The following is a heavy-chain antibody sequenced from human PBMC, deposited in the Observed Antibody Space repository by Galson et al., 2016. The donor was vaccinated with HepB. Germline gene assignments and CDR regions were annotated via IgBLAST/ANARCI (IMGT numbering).Heavy chain of an antibody. CDR1: GFTFSRDG. Sequence: SLRLSCAASGFTFSRDGMHWVRQAPGKGLEWVATISHDGTKKYYVDSVKGRFTISRDNSKNTLYLQMNSLRPEDTAVHFCARGLGSVTSCSAGISWFDSWGQGILVTVSS. CDR3: ARGLGSVTSCSAGISWFDS. V-gene: IGHV3-30*03. J-gene: IGHJ5*01. CDR2: ISHDGTKK. D-gene: IGHD2-2*01.